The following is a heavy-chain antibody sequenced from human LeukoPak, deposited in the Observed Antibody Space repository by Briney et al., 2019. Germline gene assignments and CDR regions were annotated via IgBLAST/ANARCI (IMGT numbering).Heavy chain of an antibody. V-gene: IGHV1-2*02. D-gene: IGHD4-23*01. CDR1: GYSFTAYY. Sequence: ASVKVSCKASGYSFTAYYMHWVRQAPGQGLEWMGWINPNSGGTNYAQKFQGRVTMTRDTSISTAYMELSRLRSDDTAVYYCARDRLLWSDNWFDPWGQGTLVTVSS. CDR2: INPNSGGT. J-gene: IGHJ5*02. CDR3: ARDRLLWSDNWFDP.